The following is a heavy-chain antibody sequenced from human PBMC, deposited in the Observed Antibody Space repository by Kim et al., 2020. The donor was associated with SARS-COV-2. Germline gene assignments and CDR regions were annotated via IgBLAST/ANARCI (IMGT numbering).Heavy chain of an antibody. J-gene: IGHJ5*02. CDR3: ARDVITGATLLWFGELLSTNWFDP. V-gene: IGHV3-30*04. D-gene: IGHD3-10*01. Sequence: GGSLRLSCAASGFTFSSYAMHWVRQAPGKGLEWVAVISYDGSNKYYADSVKGRFTISRDNSKNTLYLQMNSLRAEDTAVYYCARDVITGATLLWFGELLSTNWFDPWGQGTLVTVSS. CDR2: ISYDGSNK. CDR1: GFTFSSYA.